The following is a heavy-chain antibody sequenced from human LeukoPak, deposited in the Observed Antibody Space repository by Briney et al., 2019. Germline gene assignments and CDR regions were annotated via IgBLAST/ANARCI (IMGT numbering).Heavy chain of an antibody. J-gene: IGHJ4*02. D-gene: IGHD2-2*01. CDR2: IIGGGGST. V-gene: IGHV3-23*01. CDR1: GFTFSNYE. Sequence: PGGSLRLSCAASGFTFSNYEMKWVRQAPGKGLEWVSGIIGGGGSTYYADSVKGRFTISGDNSRNTLFLQMNSLRAEDTAVYYCAHGAMYQLDYWGQGTLVTVSS. CDR3: AHGAMYQLDY.